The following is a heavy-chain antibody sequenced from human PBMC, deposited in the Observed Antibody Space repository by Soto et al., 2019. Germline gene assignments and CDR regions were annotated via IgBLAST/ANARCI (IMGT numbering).Heavy chain of an antibody. Sequence: QLQLQESGPGLVKPSETLSLTCTVSGGSISSSSYYWDWIRQPPGKALEWIGSIFYSGSTYYNPSLMRRVTMSVDPTMNQLSLKVSTVTGTDTTVYYSATHLRYCSTGSSYADFPYYSIGVWGQGTTVTVS. CDR2: IFYSGST. D-gene: IGHD2-15*01. CDR3: ATHLRYCSTGSSYADFPYYSIGV. CDR1: GGSISSSSYY. V-gene: IGHV4-39*01. J-gene: IGHJ6*02.